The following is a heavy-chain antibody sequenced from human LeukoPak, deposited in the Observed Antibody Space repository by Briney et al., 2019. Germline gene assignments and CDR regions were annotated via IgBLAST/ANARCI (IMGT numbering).Heavy chain of an antibody. CDR2: IHDSGFT. J-gene: IGHJ4*02. CDR3: ARSRDGYNFDY. D-gene: IGHD5-24*01. CDR1: GGSISSHY. V-gene: IGHV4-59*11. Sequence: SETLSLTCTVSGGSISSHYWTWIRQSPGKGLEWIGYIHDSGFTNYDPSLKSRATISIDTSNNQFSLRLRFVTAADTAVYFCARSRDGYNFDYWGQGTLVTVSS.